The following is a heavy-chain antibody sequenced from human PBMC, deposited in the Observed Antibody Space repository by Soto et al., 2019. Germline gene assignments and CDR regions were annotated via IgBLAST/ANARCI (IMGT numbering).Heavy chain of an antibody. CDR1: GGSISSYY. CDR2: IYTRGST. CDR3: ARGYNWNPFDY. Sequence: PSETLSLTCTVSGGSISSYYWSWIRQPAGKGLEWIGRIYTRGSTNDNPSLKSRVTMSVDTSKNQFSLKLSSVTAADTAVYYCARGYNWNPFDYWGQGTLVTVSS. D-gene: IGHD1-20*01. V-gene: IGHV4-4*07. J-gene: IGHJ4*02.